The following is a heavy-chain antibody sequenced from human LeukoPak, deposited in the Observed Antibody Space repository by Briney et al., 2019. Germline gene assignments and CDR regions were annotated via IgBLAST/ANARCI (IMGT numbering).Heavy chain of an antibody. CDR1: GGSFSGYY. CDR3: ARGLGAAAAY. D-gene: IGHD6-13*01. J-gene: IGHJ4*02. Sequence: SETLSLTCAVYGGSFSGYYWSWIRQPPGKGLEWIGEINHSGSTNYYPSLKSRVTISVDTPKNQFSLKLSSVTAADTAVYYCARGLGAAAAYWGQGTLVTVSS. V-gene: IGHV4-34*01. CDR2: INHSGST.